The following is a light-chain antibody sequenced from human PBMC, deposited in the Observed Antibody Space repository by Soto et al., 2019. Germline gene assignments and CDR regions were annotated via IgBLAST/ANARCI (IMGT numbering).Light chain of an antibody. V-gene: IGKV1-5*03. CDR1: QTISTW. J-gene: IGKJ2*01. Sequence: DIQMTQSPSTLSASVGDRVTITCRASQTISTWLAWYQQRPGKAPNLLIYKASSLESGVSSRFSGSGSGTEFTLTISNLQPDDFPTYYCQHYTSYPYTFGQGTKLEIK. CDR2: KAS. CDR3: QHYTSYPYT.